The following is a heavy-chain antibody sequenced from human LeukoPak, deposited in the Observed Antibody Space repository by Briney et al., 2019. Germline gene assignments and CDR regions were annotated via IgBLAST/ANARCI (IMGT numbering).Heavy chain of an antibody. Sequence: ASVKVSCKVSGYTLTELSMHWVRQAPGKGLEWMGGFDPEDGETIYAQKFQGRVTMTEDTSTDTAYMELSSLRSEDTAVYYCATGYYDSSCYSHHPRAFDYWGQGTLVTVSS. V-gene: IGHV1-24*01. CDR3: ATGYYDSSCYSHHPRAFDY. J-gene: IGHJ4*02. D-gene: IGHD3-22*01. CDR1: GYTLTELS. CDR2: FDPEDGET.